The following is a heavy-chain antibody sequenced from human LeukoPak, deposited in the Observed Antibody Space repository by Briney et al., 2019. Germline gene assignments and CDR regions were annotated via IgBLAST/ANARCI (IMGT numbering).Heavy chain of an antibody. J-gene: IGHJ5*02. D-gene: IGHD3-22*01. CDR1: GGSISSSSYY. Sequence: SETLSLTCTVSGGSISSSSYYWGWIRQPPGKGLEWIGSIYYSGSTYYNPSLKSRVTISVDTSKNQFSLKLSSVTAADTAVYYRARNTYYYETRHPFDPWGQGTLVTVSS. CDR3: ARNTYYYETRHPFDP. V-gene: IGHV4-39*01. CDR2: IYYSGST.